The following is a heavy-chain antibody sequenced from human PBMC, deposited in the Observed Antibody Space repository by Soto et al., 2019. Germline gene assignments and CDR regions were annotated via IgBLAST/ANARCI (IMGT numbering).Heavy chain of an antibody. J-gene: IGHJ5*02. CDR1: GFIFSTYG. D-gene: IGHD4-17*01. CDR3: AKDLLLTTITTVGA. V-gene: IGHV3-30*18. CDR2: ISYDGNNK. Sequence: QVQLVESGGGVVQPGRSLRLSCAASGFIFSTYGMHWVRQAPGKGLEWLSVISYDGNNKYYADSVKGRFTISRDNSKNTVWLQMDSLRTEDTAVYYCAKDLLLTTITTVGAWGQGTLVTVSS.